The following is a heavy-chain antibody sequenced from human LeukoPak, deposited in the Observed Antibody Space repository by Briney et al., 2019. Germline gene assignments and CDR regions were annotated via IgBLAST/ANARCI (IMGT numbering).Heavy chain of an antibody. Sequence: GGSLRLSCAASGFTFSSYAMSWVRQAPGKGLEWVSAISGSGGSTYYADSVKGRFTISRDNSKNTLYLQMNSLRAEDTAVYYCAKDRNRNYHDSSGYSFDYWGQGTLVTVSS. V-gene: IGHV3-23*01. CDR2: ISGSGGST. D-gene: IGHD3-22*01. CDR3: AKDRNRNYHDSSGYSFDY. CDR1: GFTFSSYA. J-gene: IGHJ4*02.